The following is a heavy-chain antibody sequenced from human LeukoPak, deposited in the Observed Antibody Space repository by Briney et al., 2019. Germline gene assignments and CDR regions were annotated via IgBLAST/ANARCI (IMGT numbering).Heavy chain of an antibody. CDR2: IWYDGSSK. CDR3: AKDRGYSSSWYYFDY. J-gene: IGHJ4*02. CDR1: GFTFSSYG. V-gene: IGHV3-33*06. Sequence: GESLKISCAASGFTFSSYGMHWVRQAPGKGLEWVAVIWYDGSSKYYADSVKGRFTISRDNSKNTLYLQMNSLRAEDTAVYYCAKDRGYSSSWYYFDYWGQGTLVTVSS. D-gene: IGHD6-13*01.